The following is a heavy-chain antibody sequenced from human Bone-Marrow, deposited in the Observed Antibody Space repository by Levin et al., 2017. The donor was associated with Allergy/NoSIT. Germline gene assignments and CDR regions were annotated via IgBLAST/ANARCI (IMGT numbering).Heavy chain of an antibody. V-gene: IGHV4-39*01. D-gene: IGHD1-26*01. CDR3: ARHGSYHLDFDY. J-gene: IGHJ4*02. Sequence: SETLSLTCTVSGGSISSSSYYWAWIRQPPGKGLEWIGSIYYSGSTYYNPSLKSRVTISVDTSKNQFSLKLSSVTAADTAVYYCARHGSYHLDFDYWGQGTLVTVSS. CDR1: GGSISSSSYY. CDR2: IYYSGST.